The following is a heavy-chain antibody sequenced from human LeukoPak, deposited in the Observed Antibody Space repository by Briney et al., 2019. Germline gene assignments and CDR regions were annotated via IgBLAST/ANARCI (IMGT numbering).Heavy chain of an antibody. D-gene: IGHD3-16*01. J-gene: IGHJ6*03. V-gene: IGHV3-23*01. CDR3: ANGAFRLYYIDV. CDR1: GFIFSSYA. Sequence: GGSLRLSCAVSGFIFSSYAMSWVRQAPGKGLEWVSSISGSGDATKYADSVMGRFTISRDNSKNTLSLQMNSLRAEDTAVYYCANGAFRLYYIDVWGKGTTVTVSS. CDR2: ISGSGDAT.